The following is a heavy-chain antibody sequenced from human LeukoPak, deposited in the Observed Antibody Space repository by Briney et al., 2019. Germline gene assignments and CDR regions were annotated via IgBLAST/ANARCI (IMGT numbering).Heavy chain of an antibody. CDR2: TNSGGTST. D-gene: IGHD3-16*02. V-gene: IGHV3-23*01. J-gene: IGHJ4*02. Sequence: GGSLRLSCATSGFPFSDFSMIWVRHAPGKGLESISTTNSGGTSTYYAESVKGRFTISIDNSKNTLYLQMSSLRDEDTAVYYCAKQSYDRSLEEGGQGTLVSVSS. CDR1: GFPFSDFS. CDR3: AKQSYDRSLEE.